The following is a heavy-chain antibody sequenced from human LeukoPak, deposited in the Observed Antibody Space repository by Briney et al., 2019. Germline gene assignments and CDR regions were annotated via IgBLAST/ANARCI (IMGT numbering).Heavy chain of an antibody. CDR3: ARDPKTYYYDSSGYSNWFDP. D-gene: IGHD3-22*01. J-gene: IGHJ5*02. CDR2: ISYDGSNK. CDR1: GLTFSSYA. V-gene: IGHV3-30-3*01. Sequence: GRSLRLSCAASGLTFSSYAMHWVRQAPGKGLEWVAVISYDGSNKYYADSVKGRFTISRDNSKNTLYLQMNSLRAEDTAVYYCARDPKTYYYDSSGYSNWFDPWGQGTLVTVSS.